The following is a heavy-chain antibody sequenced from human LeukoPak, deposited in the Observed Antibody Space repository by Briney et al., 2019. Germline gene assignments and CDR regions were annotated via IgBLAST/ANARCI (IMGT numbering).Heavy chain of an antibody. CDR3: ARHRTIYYDSSGYWV. CDR1: GGSISSSSYY. CDR2: IYYSGST. J-gene: IGHJ4*02. V-gene: IGHV4-39*01. D-gene: IGHD3-22*01. Sequence: SETLSLTCTVSGGSISSSSYYWGWIRQPPGKGLEWIGSIYYSGSTYYNPSLKSRVTISVDTSKNQFSPKLSSATAADTAVYYCARHRTIYYDSSGYWVWGQGTLVTVSS.